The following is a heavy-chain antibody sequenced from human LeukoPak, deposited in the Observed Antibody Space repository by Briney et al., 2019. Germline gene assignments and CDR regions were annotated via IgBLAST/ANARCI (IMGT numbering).Heavy chain of an antibody. J-gene: IGHJ4*02. CDR2: ISAYNGNT. Sequence: RASVKVSCKASGYTFTSYGISWVRQAPGQGLEWMGWISAYNGNTNYAQKLQGRVTMTTDTSTSTAYMELRSLRSDDTAVYYCARGQHYYDSSGYSNSDYWGQGTLVTVSS. D-gene: IGHD3-22*01. V-gene: IGHV1-18*01. CDR3: ARGQHYYDSSGYSNSDY. CDR1: GYTFTSYG.